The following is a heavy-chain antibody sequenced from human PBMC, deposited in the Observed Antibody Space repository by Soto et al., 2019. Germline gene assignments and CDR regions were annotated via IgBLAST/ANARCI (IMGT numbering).Heavy chain of an antibody. D-gene: IGHD6-19*01. CDR2: ISAYKGNT. J-gene: IGHJ6*02. CDR3: ARVVATVAGPYGMDV. CDR1: GYTFTSYV. V-gene: IGHV1-18*01. Sequence: QVQLVQSGGLVKKPGASVKVSCRTSGYTFTSYVISWVWQAPAQGLEWMGWISAYKGNTNFAQKLQGRVTMTTDTSTSTAYIELRSLRSDDTAVYYCARVVATVAGPYGMDVWGQGTTVTVSS.